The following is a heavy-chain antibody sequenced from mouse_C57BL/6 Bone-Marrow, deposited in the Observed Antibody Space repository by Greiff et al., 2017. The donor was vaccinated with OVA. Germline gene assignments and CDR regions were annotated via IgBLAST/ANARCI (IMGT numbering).Heavy chain of an antibody. D-gene: IGHD1-1*01. CDR3: ARKNYGSRHWYFDV. CDR1: GYTFTSYW. J-gene: IGHJ1*03. CDR2: IYPGSGST. V-gene: IGHV1-55*01. Sequence: QVQLQQPGAELVKPGASVKMSCKASGYTFTSYWITWVKQRPGQGLEWIGDIYPGSGSTNYNEKFKSKATLTVDTSSSTAYMQLSSLTSEDSAVYYCARKNYGSRHWYFDVWGTGTMVTVSS.